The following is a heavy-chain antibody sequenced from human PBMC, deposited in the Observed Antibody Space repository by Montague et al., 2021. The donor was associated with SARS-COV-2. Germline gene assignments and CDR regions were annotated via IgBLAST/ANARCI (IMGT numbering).Heavy chain of an antibody. J-gene: IGHJ4*01. CDR1: GDSVSRIGVG. Sequence: CAISGDSVSRIGVGWNWIRQSPSRGLEWLGSIYYTSKWNNDYTISVKSRISISPDTSKNQFSLQLKSVTPEDTAVYYCARWIVSSRYFDSWGQGILVTVSS. CDR2: IYYTSKWNN. CDR3: ARWIVSSRYFDS. D-gene: IGHD2-21*01. V-gene: IGHV6-1*01.